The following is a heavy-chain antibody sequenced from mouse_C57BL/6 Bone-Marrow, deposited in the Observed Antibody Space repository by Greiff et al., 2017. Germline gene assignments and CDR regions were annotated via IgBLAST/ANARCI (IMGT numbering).Heavy chain of an antibody. CDR2: INPNNGGT. J-gene: IGHJ1*03. D-gene: IGHD2-3*01. Sequence: VQLQQSGPELVKPGASVKISCKASGYTFTDYYMNWVKQSHGKSLEWIGDINPNNGGTSYNQKFKGKATLTVDKSSSTAYMELRSLTSEDSAVYYCAIWLLRYFDVWGTGTTVTVSS. CDR1: GYTFTDYY. CDR3: AIWLLRYFDV. V-gene: IGHV1-26*01.